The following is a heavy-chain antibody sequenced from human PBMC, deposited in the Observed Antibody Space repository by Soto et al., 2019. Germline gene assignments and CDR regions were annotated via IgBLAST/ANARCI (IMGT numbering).Heavy chain of an antibody. CDR3: ATHILTGYYNGLN. J-gene: IGHJ4*02. V-gene: IGHV4-39*07. Sequence: SETLSLTCTVSGGSISSSSYYWGWIRQPPGKGLEWIGSIYYSGSTYYNPSLKSRLTISVDTSKNQFSLKLSSVTAADTAVYYCATHILTGYYNGLNWGQGTLVTVSS. D-gene: IGHD3-9*01. CDR1: GGSISSSSYY. CDR2: IYYSGST.